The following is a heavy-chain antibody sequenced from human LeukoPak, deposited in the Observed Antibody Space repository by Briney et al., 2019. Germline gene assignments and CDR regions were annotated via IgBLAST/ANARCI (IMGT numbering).Heavy chain of an antibody. V-gene: IGHV3-23*01. CDR1: GFTFRNYA. D-gene: IGHD3-16*01. J-gene: IGHJ4*02. Sequence: GSLRLSCAASGFTFRNYAMTWVRQAPGKGLEWVSAISDDGSDPKNAVTVKGRFTISRDNSKNKLYLQMNSLRAEDTAIYFCAKDWSCASWGQGTLVTVSS. CDR2: ISDDGSDP. CDR3: AKDWSCAS.